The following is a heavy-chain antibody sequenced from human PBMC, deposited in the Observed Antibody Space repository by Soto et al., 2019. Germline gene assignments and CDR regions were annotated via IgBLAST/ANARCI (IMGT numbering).Heavy chain of an antibody. J-gene: IGHJ4*02. CDR2: IKADGSET. CDR3: AKGGHIDF. V-gene: IGHV3-7*03. Sequence: EVQVVESGGGLVQPGGSLRLSCVASGFSFSTYWMSWVRQVPGTGLEWVANIKADGSETHYVDSVRGRFTISRDNAKTSLYLQVNRLRAEDTAVYYCAKGGHIDFCGQGTLVTVSS. D-gene: IGHD3-16*01. CDR1: GFSFSTYW.